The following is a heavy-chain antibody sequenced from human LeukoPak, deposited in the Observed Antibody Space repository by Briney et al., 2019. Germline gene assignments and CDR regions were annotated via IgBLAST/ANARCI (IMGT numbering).Heavy chain of an antibody. V-gene: IGHV3-23*01. CDR2: ISGSGGST. Sequence: GGSLRLSCAASGFTFSTYVMSWVRPAPGKGLEWVSAISGSGGSTYYADSVKGRFTISRDNSKNTLYLQMNSLGADDTAVYYCAKGNWRYFDYWGQGTLVTVSS. D-gene: IGHD1-1*01. CDR1: GFTFSTYV. J-gene: IGHJ4*02. CDR3: AKGNWRYFDY.